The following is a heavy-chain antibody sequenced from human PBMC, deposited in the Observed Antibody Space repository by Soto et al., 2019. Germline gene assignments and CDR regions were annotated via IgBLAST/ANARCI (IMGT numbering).Heavy chain of an antibody. J-gene: IGHJ6*02. V-gene: IGHV4-39*01. CDR2: IYYSGST. Sequence: SETLSLTCTVSGGSISSSSYYWGWIRQPPGKGLEWIGSIYYSGSTYCNPSLKSRVTISVDTSKNQFSLKLSSVTAADTAVYYCARGKRGYSYGYAEMDYYYYGMDVWGQGTTVTVSS. CDR1: GGSISSSSYY. CDR3: ARGKRGYSYGYAEMDYYYYGMDV. D-gene: IGHD5-18*01.